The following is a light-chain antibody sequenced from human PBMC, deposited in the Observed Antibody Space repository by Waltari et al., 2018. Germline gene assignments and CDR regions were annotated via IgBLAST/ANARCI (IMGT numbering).Light chain of an antibody. Sequence: QSALTQPASVSGSPGQSITISCTGTSSDIRSYNYVSWYQQHPGKAPKLIIFDFTNRPSGVSNRFSGSKSGNTASLIISGLQGEDEADYYCSSYMDTTALELFGGGTSLTVL. V-gene: IGLV2-14*03. CDR1: SSDIRSYNY. CDR2: DFT. J-gene: IGLJ2*01. CDR3: SSYMDTTALEL.